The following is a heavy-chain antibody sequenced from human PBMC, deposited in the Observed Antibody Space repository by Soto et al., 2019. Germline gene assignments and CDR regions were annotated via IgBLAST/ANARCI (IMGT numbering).Heavy chain of an antibody. D-gene: IGHD4-17*01. V-gene: IGHV3-33*01. CDR2: IWYDGSNE. CDR3: PRERDYGDSSSVASAMDV. J-gene: IGHJ6*02. CDR1: GFTFSNYG. Sequence: QVQLVESGGGVVQPGGSLRLSCAASGFTFSNYGMHWVRQAPGKGLQWVAVIWYDGSNEYYADSVKGRFTISRDNSKTTLYLQMNGLRADDAAVYYCPRERDYGDSSSVASAMDVWGQGTTVTVFS.